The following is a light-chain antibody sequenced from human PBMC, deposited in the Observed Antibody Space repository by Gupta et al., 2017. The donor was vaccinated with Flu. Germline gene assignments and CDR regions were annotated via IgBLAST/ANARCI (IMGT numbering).Light chain of an antibody. J-gene: IGLJ3*02. CDR3: VAWDTSRSAGV. Sequence: RVTISGSGGNCNIGNNYVPWYQQPPGTPPKLLIYENNQRHSEIPARFSGSKSGTSATLGITELQTGDEADYYCVAWDTSRSAGVFGGGTKLTVL. CDR1: NCNIGNNY. CDR2: ENN. V-gene: IGLV1-51*02.